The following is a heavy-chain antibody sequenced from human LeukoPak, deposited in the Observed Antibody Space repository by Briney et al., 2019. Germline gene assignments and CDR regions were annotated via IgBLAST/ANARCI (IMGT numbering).Heavy chain of an antibody. CDR3: AREGLAAPGTNYFYGMDL. J-gene: IGHJ6*02. CDR1: GFTFSSYA. D-gene: IGHD6-13*01. CDR2: FSRNGVNT. Sequence: GGSLRLSCAASGFTFSSYAMSWVRQAPGRGLEWVSTFSRNGVNTFYADSVKGRFTMSRDNSKNTLYLHMNSLRAEDTAVYFCAREGLAAPGTNYFYGMDLWGQGTTVTVSS. V-gene: IGHV3-23*01.